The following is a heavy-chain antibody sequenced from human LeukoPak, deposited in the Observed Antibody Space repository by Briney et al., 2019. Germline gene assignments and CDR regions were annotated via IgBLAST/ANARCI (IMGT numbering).Heavy chain of an antibody. CDR3: ARESGYSYGYFYY. CDR2: INSDVRST. Sequence: QPGGSLRLSCAASVFTFSSYWMHWVRQAPGKGLVWVSRINSDVRSTSYADSVKGRFTISRDNDKNTLYLQMNSLRAEDTAVYYCARESGYSYGYFYYWGQGTLVTVSS. J-gene: IGHJ4*02. V-gene: IGHV3-74*01. D-gene: IGHD5-18*01. CDR1: VFTFSSYW.